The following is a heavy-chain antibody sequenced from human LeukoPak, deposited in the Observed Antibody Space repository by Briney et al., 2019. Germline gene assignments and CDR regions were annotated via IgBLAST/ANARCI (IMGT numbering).Heavy chain of an antibody. CDR1: GGSVSSSNDY. Sequence: PSETLSLICTVAGGSVSSSNDYWRWSRQPPGKGVWWVGFCSYNGRSYYNPSLKSRVTISVDTSNNQLSLRMSSVTAADTAIYYCARVSVAGTGPDYWGQGTLVTVSS. CDR3: ARVSVAGTGPDY. V-gene: IGHV4-61*01. J-gene: IGHJ4*02. CDR2: CSYNGRS. D-gene: IGHD6-13*01.